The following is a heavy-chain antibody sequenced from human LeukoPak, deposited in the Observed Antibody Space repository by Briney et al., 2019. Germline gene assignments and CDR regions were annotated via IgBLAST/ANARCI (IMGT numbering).Heavy chain of an antibody. Sequence: PGGSPRLSCATSGFSFSSYAMSWVRQAPGKGLEWVSAMSSSDDGRYYAASVRGRFTISRDTSRSTLYLQMNSLRAEDAAVYYCASTPWYYDISGYYGFDYWGQGTLVTVSS. CDR2: MSSSDDGR. D-gene: IGHD3-22*01. CDR3: ASTPWYYDISGYYGFDY. CDR1: GFSFSSYA. V-gene: IGHV3-23*01. J-gene: IGHJ4*02.